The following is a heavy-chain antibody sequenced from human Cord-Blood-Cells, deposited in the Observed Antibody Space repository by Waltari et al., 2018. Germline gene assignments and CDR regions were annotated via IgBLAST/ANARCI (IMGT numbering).Heavy chain of an antibody. J-gene: IGHJ4*02. Sequence: QVQLQESGPGLVKPSETLSLTCTVSGYSISSGYYWGWIRQPPGKGLAWIGSIYHSGRTYYNPSLKSRVTIAVDTSKNQFARKLSSVTAADTAVYYCARVGGFGSGSDYFDYWGQGTLVTVSS. CDR2: IYHSGRT. V-gene: IGHV4-38-2*02. CDR1: GYSISSGYY. D-gene: IGHD3-10*01. CDR3: ARVGGFGSGSDYFDY.